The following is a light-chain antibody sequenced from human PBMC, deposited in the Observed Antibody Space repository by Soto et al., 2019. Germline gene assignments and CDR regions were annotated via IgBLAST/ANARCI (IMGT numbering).Light chain of an antibody. CDR3: QQSYSPLWT. V-gene: IGKV1-39*01. J-gene: IGKJ1*01. CDR1: QSISNY. Sequence: DIQMTQSPSSLSASVGDRVTITCRASQSISNYLNWYQHKAGKAPKVLIYAASSLQRGVPSRFSGSGSGTDVTLIISSLQPEDFATYYCQQSYSPLWTFGQGTKVDIK. CDR2: AAS.